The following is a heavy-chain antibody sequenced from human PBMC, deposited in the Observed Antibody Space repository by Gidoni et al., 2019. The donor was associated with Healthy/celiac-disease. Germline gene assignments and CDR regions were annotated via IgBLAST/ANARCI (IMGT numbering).Heavy chain of an antibody. CDR2: FNPSGCST. D-gene: IGHD3-22*01. Sequence: QVQLVQSGAEVKKPGGSVKVSWKGSGYTFTSYYMHWVLQHPGQGLEWMGMFNPSGCSTRYAQKFQGRVTMTRDTSTSTVYMELSSLRSEDTAVYYCAREGVGYYDSSGFDYWGQGTLVTVSS. V-gene: IGHV1-46*01. CDR3: AREGVGYYDSSGFDY. CDR1: GYTFTSYY. J-gene: IGHJ4*02.